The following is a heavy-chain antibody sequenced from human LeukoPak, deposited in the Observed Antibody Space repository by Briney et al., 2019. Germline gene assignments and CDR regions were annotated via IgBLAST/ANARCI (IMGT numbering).Heavy chain of an antibody. V-gene: IGHV1-18*01. CDR2: ISAYNGNT. J-gene: IGHJ6*02. D-gene: IGHD3-10*01. Sequence: ASVKVSCKASGYTFTSYGISWVRQAPGQGLEWMGWISAYNGNTNYAQKLQGRVTMTTDTSTSTAYMELRGLRSDDTAVYYCARTLWFGELSYYGMDVWGQGTTVTVSS. CDR3: ARTLWFGELSYYGMDV. CDR1: GYTFTSYG.